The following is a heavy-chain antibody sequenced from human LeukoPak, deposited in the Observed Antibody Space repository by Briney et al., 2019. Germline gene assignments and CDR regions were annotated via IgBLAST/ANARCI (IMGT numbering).Heavy chain of an antibody. V-gene: IGHV1-18*04. CDR1: GYTFTSYG. J-gene: IGHJ4*02. CDR2: ISAYNGNT. D-gene: IGHD2-15*01. Sequence: ASVKVSCKASGYTFTSYGISWVRQAPGQGLEWMGWISAYNGNTNYAQKLQGRVTMTTDTSTSTAYMELRSLRSDDTAVYYCARVGEDCSGGSRPDYWGQGTLVTVSS. CDR3: ARVGEDCSGGSRPDY.